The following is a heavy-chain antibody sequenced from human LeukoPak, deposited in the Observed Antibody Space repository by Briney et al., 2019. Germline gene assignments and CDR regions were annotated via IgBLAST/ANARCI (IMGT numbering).Heavy chain of an antibody. J-gene: IGHJ5*02. CDR1: GGSFSGYY. Sequence: RSSETLSLTCAVYGGSFSGYYWSWIRQPPGKGLEWVGEINHSGSTNYNPSLKSRVTISVDTSKNQFSLKLSSVTAADTAVYYCARGYHCSGGSCYPAVTWFDPWGQGTLVTVSS. CDR2: INHSGST. D-gene: IGHD2-15*01. V-gene: IGHV4-34*01. CDR3: ARGYHCSGGSCYPAVTWFDP.